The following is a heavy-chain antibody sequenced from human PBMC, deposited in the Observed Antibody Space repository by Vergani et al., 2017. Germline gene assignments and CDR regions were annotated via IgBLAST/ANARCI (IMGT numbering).Heavy chain of an antibody. V-gene: IGHV4-61*02. CDR3: ARDGGMRHGIDC. Sequence: QVQLQESGPGLVKPSQTLSLTCTVSGGSISSGSYYWSWIRQPAGKGLEWIGRIYTSGSTNYNPSLKSRVTISVDTSKNQFSLKLSSVTAADTAVYYCARDGGMRHGIDCWGQGTLVTVSS. D-gene: IGHD1-14*01. CDR1: GGSISSGSYY. CDR2: IYTSGST. J-gene: IGHJ4*02.